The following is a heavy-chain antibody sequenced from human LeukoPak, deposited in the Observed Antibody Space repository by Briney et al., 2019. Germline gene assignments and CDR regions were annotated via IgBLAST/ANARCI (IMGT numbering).Heavy chain of an antibody. Sequence: GGSLRLSCAASGFTFSSYAMSWVRQAPGKGLEWVSAMSGSGGSTYYADSVKGRFTISRDNSKNTLYLQMNSLRAEDTAVYYCAKESGFSYYYYYMDVWGKGTTVTVSS. V-gene: IGHV3-23*01. CDR2: MSGSGGST. J-gene: IGHJ6*03. D-gene: IGHD3-3*01. CDR3: AKESGFSYYYYYMDV. CDR1: GFTFSSYA.